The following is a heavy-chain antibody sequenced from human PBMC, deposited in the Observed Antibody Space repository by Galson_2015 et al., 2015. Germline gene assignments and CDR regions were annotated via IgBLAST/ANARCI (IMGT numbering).Heavy chain of an antibody. CDR3: ARDQDGQWLENGGAARRWGWFDP. J-gene: IGHJ5*02. CDR2: INPSGGST. Sequence: SVKVSCKASGYTFTSYYMHWVRQAPGQGLEWMGIINPSGGSTSYAQKFQGRVTMTRDTSTSTVYMELSSLRSEDTAVYYCARDQDGQWLENGGAARRWGWFDPWGQGTLVTVSS. D-gene: IGHD6-19*01. V-gene: IGHV1-46*01. CDR1: GYTFTSYY.